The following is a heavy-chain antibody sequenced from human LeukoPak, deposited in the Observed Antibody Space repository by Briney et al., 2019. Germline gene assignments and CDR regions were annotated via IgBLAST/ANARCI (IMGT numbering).Heavy chain of an antibody. CDR2: ISWNSGSI. V-gene: IGHV3-9*03. D-gene: IGHD3-22*01. CDR1: GFTFDDYA. CDR3: AKEGITMIVGGSFDI. J-gene: IGHJ3*02. Sequence: PGGSLRLPCAASGFTFDDYAMHWVRQAPGKGLEWVSGISWNSGSIGYADSVKGRFTISRDNAKNSLYLQMNSLRAEDMALYYCAKEGITMIVGGSFDIWGQGTMVTVSS.